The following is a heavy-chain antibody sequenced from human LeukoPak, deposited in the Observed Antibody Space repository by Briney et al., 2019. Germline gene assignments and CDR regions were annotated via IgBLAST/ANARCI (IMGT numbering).Heavy chain of an antibody. Sequence: PSETLSLTCTVSGGSISSYYWSWIRQPAGKGLEWIGRIYTSGSTDYNPSLKSRVTMSVDTSKNQFSLRLSSVTAADTAVYYCARGRAVASWFDPWGQGTLVTVSS. D-gene: IGHD6-19*01. CDR1: GGSISSYY. J-gene: IGHJ5*02. CDR2: IYTSGST. V-gene: IGHV4-4*07. CDR3: ARGRAVASWFDP.